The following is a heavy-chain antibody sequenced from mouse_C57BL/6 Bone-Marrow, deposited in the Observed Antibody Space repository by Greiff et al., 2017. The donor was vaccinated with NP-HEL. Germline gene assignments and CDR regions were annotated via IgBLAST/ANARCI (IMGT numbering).Heavy chain of an antibody. CDR1: GYAFSSSW. J-gene: IGHJ2*01. V-gene: IGHV1-82*01. CDR3: ARGGDY. Sequence: QVTLKVSGPELVKPGASVKISCKASGYAFSSSWMNWVKQRPGKGLEWIGRIYPGDGDTNYNGKFKGKATLTADKSSSTAYMQLSSLTSEDSAVYFCARGGDYWGQGTTLTVSS. CDR2: IYPGDGDT.